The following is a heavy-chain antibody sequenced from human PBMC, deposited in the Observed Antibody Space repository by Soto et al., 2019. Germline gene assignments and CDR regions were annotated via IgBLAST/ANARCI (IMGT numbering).Heavy chain of an antibody. Sequence: QVQLVESGGGVVQPGRSLRLSCAASGFTFSTYDMHWVRQAPGKGLEWVAVISSAGSNEYYADSVKGRFTISRDNSKNSLYVQMNSLRAEDTAVYYCGKDLGDSSADDGADYWGQGTLVTVSS. CDR3: GKDLGDSSADDGADY. CDR2: ISSAGSNE. J-gene: IGHJ4*02. CDR1: GFTFSTYD. D-gene: IGHD6-25*01. V-gene: IGHV3-30*18.